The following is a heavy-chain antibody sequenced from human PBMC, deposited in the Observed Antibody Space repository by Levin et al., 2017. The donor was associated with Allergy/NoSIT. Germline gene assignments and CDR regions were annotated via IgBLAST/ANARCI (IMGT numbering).Heavy chain of an antibody. D-gene: IGHD2-2*01. Sequence: KISCKASGDSITNYAINWVRQAPGQGLEWMGGIIPTFATADYAQKFQGIVTITADKSTSTAYMDLSSLRSEDTAVYYCARAQFSFVSRSYYYYFMDVWGNGTTVTVSS. CDR3: ARAQFSFVSRSYYYYFMDV. J-gene: IGHJ6*03. CDR1: GDSITNYA. CDR2: IIPTFATA. V-gene: IGHV1-69*06.